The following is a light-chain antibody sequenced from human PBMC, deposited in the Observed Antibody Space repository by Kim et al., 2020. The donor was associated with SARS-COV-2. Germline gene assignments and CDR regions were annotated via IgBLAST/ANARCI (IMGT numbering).Light chain of an antibody. J-gene: IGLJ2*01. CDR1: SGSIDDKY. CDR2: EDD. Sequence: GKKVPISCTRSSGSIDDKYVQWYQQRPGGVPTTVIYEDDQRPSGVSDRFSGSIDNSSNSASLTISGLRTEDEADYYCQSYNRDNVIFGGGTQLTVL. V-gene: IGLV6-57*03. CDR3: QSYNRDNVI.